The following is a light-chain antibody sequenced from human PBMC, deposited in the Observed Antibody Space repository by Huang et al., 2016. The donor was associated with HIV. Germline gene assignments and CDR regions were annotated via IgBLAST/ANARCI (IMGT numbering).Light chain of an antibody. CDR1: HDITND. CDR3: LQDFNYPRT. CDR2: AAS. Sequence: AIQLTQSPSSLSASVGDRVTITCRARHDITNDLGWYQQKTGKAPKLLISAASTLRSGVPSRFSGSGSGTDFTLTISSLQPEDFATYFCLQDFNYPRTFGQGTRVEIK. J-gene: IGKJ1*01. V-gene: IGKV1-6*02.